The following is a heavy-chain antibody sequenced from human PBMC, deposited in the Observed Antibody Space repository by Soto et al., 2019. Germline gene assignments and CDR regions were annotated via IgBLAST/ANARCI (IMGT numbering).Heavy chain of an antibody. V-gene: IGHV3-33*01. CDR2: IWFDGTNI. Sequence: QVQLVESGGGVVQPGRSLRLSCAVSGFTFSTYGMHWVRQAPGKGLEWVAVIWFDGTNIYYADSVKGRFTISRDNSKNTLNLQMNGLRADDTAVYYCARNLGDFVRSYYYGLDVWGQGTTVTVSS. CDR1: GFTFSTYG. D-gene: IGHD2-21*02. J-gene: IGHJ6*02. CDR3: ARNLGDFVRSYYYGLDV.